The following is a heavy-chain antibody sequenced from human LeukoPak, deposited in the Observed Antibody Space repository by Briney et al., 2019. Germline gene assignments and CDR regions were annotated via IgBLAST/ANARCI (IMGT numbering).Heavy chain of an antibody. D-gene: IGHD3-10*01. CDR1: GFTFSGYG. Sequence: GGSLCPSCAASGFTFSGYGMHWVRQAPGKGLEWVAVIWYDGSNKYYADSVKGRFTISRDNSKNTLYLQMNSLKAEDTAVYYCARPPMVRGVIITGDDVFDIWGPGTMVTVSS. V-gene: IGHV3-33*01. CDR3: ARPPMVRGVIITGDDVFDI. CDR2: IWYDGSNK. J-gene: IGHJ3*02.